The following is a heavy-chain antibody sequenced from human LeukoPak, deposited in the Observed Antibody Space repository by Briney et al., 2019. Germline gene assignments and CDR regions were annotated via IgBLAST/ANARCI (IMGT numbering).Heavy chain of an antibody. D-gene: IGHD5-18*01. V-gene: IGHV4-39*07. J-gene: IGHJ4*02. CDR3: ARGLVDTAMIFARGELDY. CDR2: IYYSGST. CDR1: GVSISSSSYH. Sequence: PSETLSLTCTISGVSISSSSYHWDWIRQPPGKGLEWIGTIYYSGSTYYNSSLKSRVTISVDTSKSQFSLKLSSVTAADTAVYYCARGLVDTAMIFARGELDYWGQGTLVTVSS.